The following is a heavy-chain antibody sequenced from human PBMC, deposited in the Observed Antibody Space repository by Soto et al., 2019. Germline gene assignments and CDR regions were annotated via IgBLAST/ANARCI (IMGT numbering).Heavy chain of an antibody. V-gene: IGHV1-69*01. CDR1: RDTFNKYA. Sequence: QVQLVQSGAEVKKPGSSVKVSCKTSRDTFNKYAFNWVRQAPGQGLEWMGWIIPIFSSRNYAEKFQGRVTMTEDDSTSTAYMELRSLRFEDTAGYYCARGETYLGVWGQGNTVTVSS. J-gene: IGHJ6*02. CDR3: ARGETYLGV. D-gene: IGHD3-16*01. CDR2: IIPIFSSR.